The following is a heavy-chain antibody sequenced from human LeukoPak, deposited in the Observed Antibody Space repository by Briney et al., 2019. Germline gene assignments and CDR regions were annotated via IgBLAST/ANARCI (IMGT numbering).Heavy chain of an antibody. CDR3: AADDQQTIM. J-gene: IGHJ4*02. Sequence: SVKVSCKASGFTFTNSAVQWVRQARGRHLEWIGWIVVGSGNTDYAQKFQGRVAFTRDMSTSTAYMELSSLRSEDTAVYYCAADDQQTIMWGQGTLVTVSS. V-gene: IGHV1-58*01. CDR1: GFTFTNSA. D-gene: IGHD2-2*01. CDR2: IVVGSGNT.